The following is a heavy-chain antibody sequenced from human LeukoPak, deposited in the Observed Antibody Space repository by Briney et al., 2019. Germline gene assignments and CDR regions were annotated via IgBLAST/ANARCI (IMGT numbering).Heavy chain of an antibody. J-gene: IGHJ1*01. V-gene: IGHV1-8*01. CDR3: ARADMLWASYFQH. CDR1: GYTFTSYD. D-gene: IGHD2-8*01. Sequence: ASVKVSCKASGYTFTSYDINWVRQATGQGLEWMGWMNPNSGNTGYAQKFQGRVTMTRNTSISTAYMELSSLRSEDTAVYYCARADMLWASYFQHWGQGTLVTVSS. CDR2: MNPNSGNT.